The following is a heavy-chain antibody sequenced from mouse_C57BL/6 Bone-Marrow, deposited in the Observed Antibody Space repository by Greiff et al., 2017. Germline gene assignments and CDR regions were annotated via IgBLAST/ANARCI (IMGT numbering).Heavy chain of an antibody. CDR1: GFTFSDYY. J-gene: IGHJ4*01. Sequence: EVHLVESEGGLVQPGSSMKLSCTASGFTFSDYYMAWVRQVPEKGLEWVANINYDGSSTYYLDSLKSRFIISRDNAKNILYLQMSSMKSEDTATYYCSRCPVQLRAMDYWGQGTSVTVSS. D-gene: IGHD3-2*02. V-gene: IGHV5-16*01. CDR3: SRCPVQLRAMDY. CDR2: INYDGSST.